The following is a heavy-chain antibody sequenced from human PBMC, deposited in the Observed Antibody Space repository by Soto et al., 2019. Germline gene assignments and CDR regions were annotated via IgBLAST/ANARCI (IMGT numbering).Heavy chain of an antibody. D-gene: IGHD1-26*01. Sequence: GASVKVSCKASGYTFTGYYMHWVRQAPGQGLEWMGWINPNSGGTNYAQKFQGWVTMTRDTSISTAYMELSRLRSDDTAVYYCASAKTSGPGEGTTTSFDYWGQGTLVTVSS. CDR2: INPNSGGT. J-gene: IGHJ4*02. CDR1: GYTFTGYY. V-gene: IGHV1-2*04. CDR3: ASAKTSGPGEGTTTSFDY.